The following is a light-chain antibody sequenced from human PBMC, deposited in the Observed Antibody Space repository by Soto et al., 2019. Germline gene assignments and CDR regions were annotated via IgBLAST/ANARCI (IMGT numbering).Light chain of an antibody. Sequence: DIQMTQSPSTLPASVGDRVTITCRASQTINSWLAWYQLRPGKAPRLLIYKASSLESGVPSRFSGSGSATEFXXTISSLQPDDFATYYCQQYDSIPYTFGQGTKLDIK. CDR3: QQYDSIPYT. J-gene: IGKJ2*01. CDR2: KAS. V-gene: IGKV1-5*03. CDR1: QTINSW.